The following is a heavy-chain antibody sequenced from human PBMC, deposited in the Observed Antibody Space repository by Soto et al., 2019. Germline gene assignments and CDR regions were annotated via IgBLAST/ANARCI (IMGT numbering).Heavy chain of an antibody. V-gene: IGHV3-23*01. Sequence: GGSLRLSCAASGFTFSSYAMSWVRQAPGKGLEWVSAISGSGGSTYYADSVKGRFTISRDNSKNTLYLQMNSLRAEDTAVYYCAKAVIVELYYYCGMDVWGQGTTVTVSS. D-gene: IGHD3-16*02. CDR3: AKAVIVELYYYCGMDV. J-gene: IGHJ6*02. CDR2: ISGSGGST. CDR1: GFTFSSYA.